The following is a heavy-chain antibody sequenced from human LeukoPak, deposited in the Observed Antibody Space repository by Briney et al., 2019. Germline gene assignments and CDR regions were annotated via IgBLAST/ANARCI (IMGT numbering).Heavy chain of an antibody. Sequence: GGSLRLSCAASGLTFSSYWMHWVRQAPGKGLVWVSRINSDGSSTSYADSVKGRFTISRDNAKNTLYLQMNSLRAEDTAVYYCARAVGSSWYETYYFHYYMDVWGKGTTVAISS. CDR2: INSDGSST. CDR3: ARAVGSSWYETYYFHYYMDV. J-gene: IGHJ6*03. V-gene: IGHV3-74*01. CDR1: GLTFSSYW. D-gene: IGHD6-13*01.